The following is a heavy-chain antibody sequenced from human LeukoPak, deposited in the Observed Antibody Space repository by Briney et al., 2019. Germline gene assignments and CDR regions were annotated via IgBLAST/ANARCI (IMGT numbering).Heavy chain of an antibody. CDR3: ARLYRYCSSTNCFGGNYFDY. CDR1: GYSLTTYW. V-gene: IGHV5-51*01. CDR2: IYPGDSDT. Sequence: GESLKISCKGSGYSLTTYWIGWVRQMPGKGLEWMGIIYPGDSDTRYNPSLQGQVTISADKSISTAYLQWSSLKASDTAMYYCARLYRYCSSTNCFGGNYFDYWGQGTLVTVSS. D-gene: IGHD2-2*01. J-gene: IGHJ4*02.